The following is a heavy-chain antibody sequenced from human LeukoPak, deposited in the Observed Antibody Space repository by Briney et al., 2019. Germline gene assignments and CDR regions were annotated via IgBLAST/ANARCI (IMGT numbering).Heavy chain of an antibody. Sequence: ASVKVSCKASGYTFTSYGISWVRQAPGQGLEWTGWISGYNGNTNYAQKPQGRVTMTTDTSTSTAYMELRSLRSEDTAVYYCARTSYYDILTGYYTFDAFDIWGQGTMVTVSS. CDR3: ARTSYYDILTGYYTFDAFDI. D-gene: IGHD3-9*01. V-gene: IGHV1-18*01. CDR2: ISGYNGNT. CDR1: GYTFTSYG. J-gene: IGHJ3*02.